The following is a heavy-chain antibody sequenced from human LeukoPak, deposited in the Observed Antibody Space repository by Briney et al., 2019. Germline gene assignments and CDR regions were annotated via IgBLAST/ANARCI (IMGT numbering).Heavy chain of an antibody. J-gene: IGHJ6*02. V-gene: IGHV3-74*01. CDR3: ARETGKRGMDV. CDR1: GFTFSSYW. CDR2: INGDGSST. D-gene: IGHD1-1*01. Sequence: GGSLRLSCAASGFTFSSYWMHWVRQAPGKGLVWVSRINGDGSSTSYADSVKGRFTISIDNAKNTLYLQMNSLRAEDTAVYYCARETGKRGMDVWGQGTTVTVSS.